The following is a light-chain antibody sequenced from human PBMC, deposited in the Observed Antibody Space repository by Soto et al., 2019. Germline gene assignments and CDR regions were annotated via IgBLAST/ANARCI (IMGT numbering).Light chain of an antibody. CDR2: KAS. J-gene: IGKJ1*01. CDR1: QCIVDW. V-gene: IGKV1-5*03. Sequence: DIQMTQSPSTLSASVGDRVTFGCRASQCIVDWLAWYQQKPGKAPKLLIYKASNLESGVPSRFGGSGSGSEFTLTISNLQPDDFATYYCQQYKDNPWTFGQGTKVEFK. CDR3: QQYKDNPWT.